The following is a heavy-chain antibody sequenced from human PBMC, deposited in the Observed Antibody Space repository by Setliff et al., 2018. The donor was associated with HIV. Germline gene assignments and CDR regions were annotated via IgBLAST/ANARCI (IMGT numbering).Heavy chain of an antibody. V-gene: IGHV4-59*01. CDR2: IYYSGGT. Sequence: PSETLSLTCTVSGGSISNYYWSWIRQPPGKTLEWIGYIYYSGGTTYNPSLKSRVTISVDTSKNKFSLKLTSVTVADTAVYYCARFTSGWYAHYCGLGTLVTVSS. CDR1: GGSISNYY. CDR3: ARFTSGWYAHY. J-gene: IGHJ4*02. D-gene: IGHD6-19*01.